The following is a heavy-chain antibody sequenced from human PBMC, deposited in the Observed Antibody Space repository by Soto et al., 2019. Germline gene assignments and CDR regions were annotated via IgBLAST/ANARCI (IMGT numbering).Heavy chain of an antibody. Sequence: GGSLRLSCAASGFTFDDYAMHWVRQAPGKGLEWVSGISWNSGSIGYADSVKGRFTISRDNAKNSLYLQMNSLRAEDTALYYCAKDMGDGYSSGQYFQHWGQGTLVTVSS. V-gene: IGHV3-9*01. J-gene: IGHJ1*01. CDR1: GFTFDDYA. CDR3: AKDMGDGYSSGQYFQH. D-gene: IGHD6-19*01. CDR2: ISWNSGSI.